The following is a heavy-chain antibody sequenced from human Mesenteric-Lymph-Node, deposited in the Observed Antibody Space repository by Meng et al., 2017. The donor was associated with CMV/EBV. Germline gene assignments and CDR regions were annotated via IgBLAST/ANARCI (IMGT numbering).Heavy chain of an antibody. V-gene: IGHV3-23*01. CDR2: IYGSGGST. D-gene: IGHD3-3*01. J-gene: IGHJ4*02. CDR3: AKVFADWYYDFWSGYPVTYFDY. Sequence: MSWGSKATGKGQEWVSDIYGSGGSTYYEDSVKGRFTISRDNSKNTLYLQMNSLRAEDTAVYYCAKVFADWYYDFWSGYPVTYFDYWGQGTLVTVSS.